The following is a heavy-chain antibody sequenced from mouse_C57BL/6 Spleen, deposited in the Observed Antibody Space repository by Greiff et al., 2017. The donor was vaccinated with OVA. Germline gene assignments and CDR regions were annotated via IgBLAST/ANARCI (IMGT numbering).Heavy chain of an antibody. CDR1: GYTFTSYW. Sequence: QVQLQQPGAELVKPGASVKVSCKASGYTFTSYWMHWVKQRPGQGLEWIGRIHPSDSDTNYNQKFKGQATLTVDKSTSTAYKQLSSLTSEDAAVYYCRIREPDDWGQGTTLTVSS. CDR3: RIREPDD. J-gene: IGHJ2*01. CDR2: IHPSDSDT. V-gene: IGHV1-74*01.